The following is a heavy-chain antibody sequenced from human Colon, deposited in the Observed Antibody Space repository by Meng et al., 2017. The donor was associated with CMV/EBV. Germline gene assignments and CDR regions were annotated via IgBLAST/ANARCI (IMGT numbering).Heavy chain of an antibody. J-gene: IGHJ4*02. CDR3: ASWEFNSSLGNY. CDR1: GFTFSDYS. CDR2: ISSSSSHK. D-gene: IGHD6-6*01. Sequence: GESLKISCAASGFTFSDYSMNWVRQAPGKGLEWVSSISSSSSHKFYADSMKGRGTISRDNAKNSLFLQMTSLRADDTAVYYCASWEFNSSLGNYWGQGTLVTVSS. V-gene: IGHV3-21*01.